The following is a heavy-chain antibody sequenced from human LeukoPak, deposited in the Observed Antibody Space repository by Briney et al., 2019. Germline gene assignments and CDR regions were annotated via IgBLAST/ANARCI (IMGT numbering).Heavy chain of an antibody. V-gene: IGHV3-23*01. Sequence: GGSLRLSCAASGFTFRSYAMSWVRQAPGKGLEWVSAISGSGGTTYYADSVKGRFTISRDNSKNTLYLQMNSLRAEDTAVYYCAKDGYDYYYYYMDVWGRGTAVTVSS. CDR3: AKDGYDYYYYYMDV. J-gene: IGHJ6*03. CDR1: GFTFRSYA. D-gene: IGHD1-1*01. CDR2: ISGSGGTT.